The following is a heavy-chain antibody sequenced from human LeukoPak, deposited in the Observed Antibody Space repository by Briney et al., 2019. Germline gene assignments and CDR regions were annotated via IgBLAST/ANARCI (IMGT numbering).Heavy chain of an antibody. J-gene: IGHJ4*02. D-gene: IGHD3-10*01. Sequence: SETLSLTCIVSGGSISTNTYYWGWIRLPPGKGLEWIGEIHHRGTTYYNPSLRSRVTISVDTSKNQFSLRLTSVTAADTAVYYCARVTYNGYQHFDYWGQRNLVTVS. CDR2: IHHRGTT. V-gene: IGHV4-39*07. CDR1: GGSISTNTYY. CDR3: ARVTYNGYQHFDY.